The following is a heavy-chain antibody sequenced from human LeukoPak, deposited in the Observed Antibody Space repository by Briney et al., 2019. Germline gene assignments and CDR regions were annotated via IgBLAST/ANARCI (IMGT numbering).Heavy chain of an antibody. CDR1: GYTFTSYD. CDR3: ARAGRYSHYYYYYGMDV. V-gene: IGHV1-8*01. Sequence: ASVKVSCKASGYTFTSYDINWVRQATGQGLEWMGWMNPNSGNTGYAQKFQGRVTMTRNTSISTAYMELSSLRSEDTAVYYCARAGRYSHYYYYYGMDVWGQGTTVTVSS. J-gene: IGHJ6*02. D-gene: IGHD3-10*01. CDR2: MNPNSGNT.